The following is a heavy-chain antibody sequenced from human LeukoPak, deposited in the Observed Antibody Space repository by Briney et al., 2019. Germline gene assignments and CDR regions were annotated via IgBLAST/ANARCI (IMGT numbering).Heavy chain of an antibody. J-gene: IGHJ4*02. Sequence: GGCLRLSCAPPGFTSSSNWMHWVRQAPGRGLVWVSRIKRDGSSTSYADYVKGRFTISRDNAKNTLYLQMNSLRAEDTAGYYCARATYYYDSSGYPGYYFDYWGQGTLVTVSS. CDR1: GFTSSSNW. V-gene: IGHV3-74*01. CDR3: ARATYYYDSSGYPGYYFDY. D-gene: IGHD3-22*01. CDR2: IKRDGSST.